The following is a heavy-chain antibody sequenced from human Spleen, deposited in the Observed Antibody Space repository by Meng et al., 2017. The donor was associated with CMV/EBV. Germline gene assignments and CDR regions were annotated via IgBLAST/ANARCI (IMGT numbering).Heavy chain of an antibody. CDR3: VKDRGSIAADDSYYYGMDV. D-gene: IGHD6-13*01. V-gene: IGHV3-9*01. CDR1: GFTFDDFA. CDR2: INWNSGNI. J-gene: IGHJ6*02. Sequence: GGSMRLSCAASGFTFDDFAMHWVRQAPGRGLEWVSGINWNSGNIGYAGSVQGRFTISRDNAKNSLYLHMNSLRAEDTALYYCVKDRGSIAADDSYYYGMDVWGQGTTVTVSS.